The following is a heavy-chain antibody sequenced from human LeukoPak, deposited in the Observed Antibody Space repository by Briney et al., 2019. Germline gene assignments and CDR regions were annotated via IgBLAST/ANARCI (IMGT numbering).Heavy chain of an antibody. D-gene: IGHD2-2*01. CDR2: IYTSGST. CDR3: AREEGLGYCSSTSCSGFDP. J-gene: IGHJ5*02. Sequence: SETLSLTCTVSGGSISSYYWSWIRQPAGKGLEWIGRIYTSGSTNYNPSLKSRVTMSVDTSKNQFSLKLSSVTAADTAVYYCAREEGLGYCSSTSCSGFDPWGQGTLVTVSS. V-gene: IGHV4-4*07. CDR1: GGSISSYY.